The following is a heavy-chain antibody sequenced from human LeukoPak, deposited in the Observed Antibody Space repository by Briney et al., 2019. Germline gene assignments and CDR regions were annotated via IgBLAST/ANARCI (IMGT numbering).Heavy chain of an antibody. D-gene: IGHD6-13*01. V-gene: IGHV3-30*18. CDR3: AKEVGRLPGIAAAVVDP. Sequence: PGGSLRLSCAASGFTFSSYGMHWVRQAPGKGLEWVAVISYDGSNKYYADSVKGRFTISRDNSKNTLYLQMNSLRAEDTAVYYCAKEVGRLPGIAAAVVDPWGQGTLVTVSS. CDR2: ISYDGSNK. J-gene: IGHJ5*02. CDR1: GFTFSSYG.